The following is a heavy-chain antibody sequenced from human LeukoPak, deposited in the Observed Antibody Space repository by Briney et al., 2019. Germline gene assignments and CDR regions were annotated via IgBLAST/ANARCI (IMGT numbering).Heavy chain of an antibody. J-gene: IGHJ6*03. Sequence: SVKVSCKASGGTFSSYAISWVRQAPGQGLEWMGGIIPIFGTANYAQKFQGRVTITADKSTSTAYMELSSLRSEDTAVYYCARGPDYYGSGSYYTRGYYYYMDVWGKGTTVTVSS. CDR1: GGTFSSYA. D-gene: IGHD3-10*01. V-gene: IGHV1-69*06. CDR2: IIPIFGTA. CDR3: ARGPDYYGSGSYYTRGYYYYMDV.